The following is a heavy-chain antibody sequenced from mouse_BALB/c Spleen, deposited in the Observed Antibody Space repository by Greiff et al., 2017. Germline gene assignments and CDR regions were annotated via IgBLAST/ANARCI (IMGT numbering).Heavy chain of an antibody. D-gene: IGHD4-1*01. CDR3: ARGGTGTRAMDY. CDR1: GFTFSSYA. V-gene: IGHV5-6-5*01. CDR2: ISSGGST. Sequence: EVQLVESGGGLVKPGGSLKLSCAASGFTFSSYAMSWVRQTPEKRLEWVASISSGGSTYYPDSVKGRFTISRDNARNILYLQMSSLRSEDTAMYYCARGGTGTRAMDYWGQGTSVTVSS. J-gene: IGHJ4*01.